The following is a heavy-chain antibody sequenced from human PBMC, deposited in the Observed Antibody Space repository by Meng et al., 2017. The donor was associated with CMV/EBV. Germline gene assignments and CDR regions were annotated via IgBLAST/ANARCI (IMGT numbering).Heavy chain of an antibody. CDR1: GGSFSGYY. Sequence: SQTRSLTCAVYGGSFSGYYWSWIRQPPGKGLEWIGEINHSGSTNYNPSLKSRVTISVDTSKNQFSLKLSSVTAADTAVYYCAREGSFDGEFSHYYYGMDVWGQGTTVTVSS. CDR3: AREGSFDGEFSHYYYGMDV. CDR2: INHSGST. D-gene: IGHD3-10*01. J-gene: IGHJ6*02. V-gene: IGHV4-34*01.